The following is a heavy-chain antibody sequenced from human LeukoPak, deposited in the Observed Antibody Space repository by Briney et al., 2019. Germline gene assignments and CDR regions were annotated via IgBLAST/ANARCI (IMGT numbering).Heavy chain of an antibody. Sequence: SETLSLTCTVSGGSISSGGYYWGWIRQPPGKGLVWIGSIYYSGSTYYNPSLKSRVTISVDTSKNQFSLKLSSVTAADTAVYYCAGDSGSYYPFDYWGQGTLVTVSS. D-gene: IGHD1-26*01. V-gene: IGHV4-39*07. J-gene: IGHJ4*02. CDR1: GGSISSGGYY. CDR2: IYYSGST. CDR3: AGDSGSYYPFDY.